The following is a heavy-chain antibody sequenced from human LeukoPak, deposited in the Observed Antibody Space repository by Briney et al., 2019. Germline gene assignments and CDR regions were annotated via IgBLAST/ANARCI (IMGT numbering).Heavy chain of an antibody. D-gene: IGHD3-10*01. CDR1: GFTFSRYV. CDR2: VSSEGSNK. V-gene: IGHV3-30*03. J-gene: IGHJ3*02. CDR3: ARSKGFGEFFDAFDI. Sequence: GGSLRLSCAASGFTFSRYVINWVRQAPGKGPEWVAVVSSEGSNKYYGDSVKGRFIISGDNSMNTLYLQMNSLRAEDTAVYYCARSKGFGEFFDAFDIWGQGTLVTVSS.